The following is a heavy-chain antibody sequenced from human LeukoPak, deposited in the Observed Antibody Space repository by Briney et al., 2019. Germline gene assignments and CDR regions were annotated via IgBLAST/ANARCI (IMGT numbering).Heavy chain of an antibody. D-gene: IGHD3-3*01. Sequence: GASVKVSCKTSGYTFPSYDINWVRQATGQGLEWMGWMNPNSGNTGYAQKFQGRVTITRNTSITTAYMELSSLRSEDTAVYYCARGPKWSGGYYYFDYWGQGTLVTVSS. CDR2: MNPNSGNT. J-gene: IGHJ4*02. CDR3: ARGPKWSGGYYYFDY. CDR1: GYTFPSYD. V-gene: IGHV1-8*01.